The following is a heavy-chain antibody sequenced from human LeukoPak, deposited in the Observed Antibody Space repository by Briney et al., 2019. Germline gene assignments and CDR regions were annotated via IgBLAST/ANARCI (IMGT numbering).Heavy chain of an antibody. Sequence: ASVKVSRKASGYTFTGYYMHWARQAPGQGLEWMGRINPNSGGTNYAQKFQGRVTMTRDTSISTAYMELSRLRSDDTAVYYCARERDRSSGRIFDYWGQGTLVTVSS. CDR3: ARERDRSSGRIFDY. CDR1: GYTFTGYY. J-gene: IGHJ4*02. V-gene: IGHV1-2*06. CDR2: INPNSGGT. D-gene: IGHD6-19*01.